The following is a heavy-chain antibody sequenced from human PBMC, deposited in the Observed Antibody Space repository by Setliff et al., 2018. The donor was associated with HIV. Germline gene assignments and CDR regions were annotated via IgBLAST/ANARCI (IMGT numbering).Heavy chain of an antibody. Sequence: SETLSLTCTVSGGSIRSGSYYWSWIRQPAGKGLEWIGHIYTSGSTNYNPSLKSRVTISVDTSKNQFSLKLSSVTAADTAVYYCARGLSSGWYGYWYFDLWGRGTLVTVSS. CDR1: GGSIRSGSYY. CDR2: IYTSGST. D-gene: IGHD6-19*01. CDR3: ARGLSSGWYGYWYFDL. V-gene: IGHV4-61*09. J-gene: IGHJ2*01.